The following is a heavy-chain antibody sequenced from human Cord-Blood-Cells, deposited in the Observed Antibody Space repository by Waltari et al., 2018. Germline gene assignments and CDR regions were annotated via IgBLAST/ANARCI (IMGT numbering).Heavy chain of an antibody. D-gene: IGHD6-13*01. CDR2: IIPIFGTA. CDR1: VGTCSSYA. V-gene: IGHV1-69*06. CDR3: ARDRKSGGSSWYDY. J-gene: IGHJ4*02. Sequence: VQLVQSGAEVKKPGSSVKVSCKASVGTCSSYAISWVRQAPGQGLEWIGGIIPIFGTANYAQKFQGRVTITADKSTSTAYMELSSLRSEDTAVYYCARDRKSGGSSWYDYWGQGTLVTVSS.